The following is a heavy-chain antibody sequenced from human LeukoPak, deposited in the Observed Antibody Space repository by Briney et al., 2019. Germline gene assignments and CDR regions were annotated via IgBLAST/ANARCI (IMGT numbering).Heavy chain of an antibody. CDR3: AGDISRSGWSWVY. Sequence: GESLKISCKGSGYSFTSYWIGWVRQMPGKGLEWMGIIYPGDSDTRYSPSFQGQVTISADKSISTAYLQWSSLKASDTAMYYCAGDISRSGWSWVYWGQGTLVTVSS. CDR2: IYPGDSDT. V-gene: IGHV5-51*01. J-gene: IGHJ4*02. D-gene: IGHD6-19*01. CDR1: GYSFTSYW.